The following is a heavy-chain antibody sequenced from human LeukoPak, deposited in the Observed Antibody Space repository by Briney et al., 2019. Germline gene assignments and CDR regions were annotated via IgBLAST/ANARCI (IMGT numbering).Heavy chain of an antibody. D-gene: IGHD2-21*02. J-gene: IGHJ4*02. CDR2: VYSSGST. V-gene: IGHV4-59*10. CDR1: GGSFSGYY. Sequence: SETLSLTCAVYGGSFSGYYWSWIRQPAGKGLEWIGRVYSSGSTNYNPSLKSRVSISVDTSKNQFSLRLSSVTAADTAVYYCARGGYCGGDCYFYYWGQGTLVTVSS. CDR3: ARGGYCGGDCYFYY.